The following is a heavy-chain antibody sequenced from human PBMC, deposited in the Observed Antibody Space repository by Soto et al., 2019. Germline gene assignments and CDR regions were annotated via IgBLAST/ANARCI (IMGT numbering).Heavy chain of an antibody. CDR1: GYTFTKYA. CDR3: ARGEGYCSGGVCYRWFDP. CDR2: INAGSGNT. Sequence: QVPLVQSGAEVKRPGASVKLSCKASGYTFTKYAIHWVRQAPGQGLEWMGWINAGSGNTKYSQKFQGRVTATRDTSATTVYMELSSLRFEDTAVYYCARGEGYCSGGVCYRWFDPWGQGSLVTVSS. V-gene: IGHV1-3*01. D-gene: IGHD2-15*01. J-gene: IGHJ5*02.